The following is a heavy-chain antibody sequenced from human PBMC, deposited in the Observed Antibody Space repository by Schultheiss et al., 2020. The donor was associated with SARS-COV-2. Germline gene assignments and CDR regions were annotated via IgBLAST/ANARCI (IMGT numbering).Heavy chain of an antibody. D-gene: IGHD2-2*01. V-gene: IGHV5-51*01. CDR2: IYPGDSGT. CDR1: GYRFTSNW. J-gene: IGHJ3*02. CDR3: ARQRISSYDAFDI. Sequence: GESLKISCKGSGYRFTSNWIGWVRQMPGKGLEWVGIIYPGDSGTRYSPSLQGQVTISVDKSISTAYLQWSSLKASDTAIYYCARQRISSYDAFDIWGQGTMVTVSS.